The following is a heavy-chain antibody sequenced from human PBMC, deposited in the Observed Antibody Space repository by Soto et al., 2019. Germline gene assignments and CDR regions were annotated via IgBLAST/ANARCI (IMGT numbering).Heavy chain of an antibody. V-gene: IGHV3-20*04. CDR2: VNWNGGST. D-gene: IGHD6-13*01. Sequence: PGGSLRLSCAASGFTFDDYGMSWARQAPGKGLEWVSGVNWNGGSTGYADSVKGRFTISRDNAKNSLYLQMNSLRAEDTAVYYCARESSSSWYNNWFDPWGQGTLVTVSS. CDR1: GFTFDDYG. CDR3: ARESSSSWYNNWFDP. J-gene: IGHJ5*02.